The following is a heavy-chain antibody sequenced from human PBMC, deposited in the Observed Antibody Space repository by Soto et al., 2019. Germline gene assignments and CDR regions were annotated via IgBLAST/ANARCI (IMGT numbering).Heavy chain of an antibody. J-gene: IGHJ3*02. D-gene: IGHD2-2*01. V-gene: IGHV3-30*18. CDR1: GFTFSSYG. Sequence: QVQLVESGGGVVQPGRSLRLSCAASGFTFSSYGMHWVRQAPGKGLEWVAVISYDGSNKYYADSVKGRFTISRDNSKNSLYLQMNSLRAEDTAVYYCAKEKEDFVVVPADNAFDIWGQGTMVTVSS. CDR3: AKEKEDFVVVPADNAFDI. CDR2: ISYDGSNK.